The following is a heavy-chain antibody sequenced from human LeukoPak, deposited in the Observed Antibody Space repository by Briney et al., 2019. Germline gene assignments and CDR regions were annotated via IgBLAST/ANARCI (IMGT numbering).Heavy chain of an antibody. D-gene: IGHD2-2*01. J-gene: IGHJ6*02. CDR1: GGSISSGSYY. CDR2: IYTSGST. Sequence: SQTLSLTCTVSGGSISSGSYYWSWIRQPAGKGLEWIGRIYTSGSTNYNPSLKSRVTISVDTSKNQFSLKLSSVTAADTAVYYCASGYCRSTSCHPPYYGMDVWGQGTTVTVSS. CDR3: ASGYCRSTSCHPPYYGMDV. V-gene: IGHV4-61*02.